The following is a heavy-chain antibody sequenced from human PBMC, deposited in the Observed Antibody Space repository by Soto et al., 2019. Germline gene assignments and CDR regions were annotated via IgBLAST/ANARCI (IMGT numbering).Heavy chain of an antibody. CDR2: ISSNEGST. D-gene: IGHD6-13*01. CDR3: VKSIIAAAGPSN. CDR1: GVPFSSYG. Sequence: GGSLRLSCSASGVPFSSYGMHWVRQAPGKGLEYVSAISSNEGSTYYADSVKGRFTISRDNSKNTLYLQMSSLRAADTAVYYCVKSIIAAAGPSNWGQGTLVTVSS. V-gene: IGHV3-64D*06. J-gene: IGHJ4*02.